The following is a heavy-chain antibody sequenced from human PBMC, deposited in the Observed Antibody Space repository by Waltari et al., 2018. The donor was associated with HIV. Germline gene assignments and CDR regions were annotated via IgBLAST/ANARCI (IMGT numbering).Heavy chain of an antibody. CDR3: ARDQTTYYYGSGSPRTFDI. CDR2: IIPIFGTA. D-gene: IGHD3-10*01. Sequence: QVQLVQSGAEVKKPGSSVKVSCKASGGTFSSYAISWVRQAPGQGLEWMGGIIPIFGTANYAQKFQGRGTITADESTSTAYMELSSLRSEDTAVYYCARDQTTYYYGSGSPRTFDIWGQGTMVTVSS. J-gene: IGHJ3*02. CDR1: GGTFSSYA. V-gene: IGHV1-69*01.